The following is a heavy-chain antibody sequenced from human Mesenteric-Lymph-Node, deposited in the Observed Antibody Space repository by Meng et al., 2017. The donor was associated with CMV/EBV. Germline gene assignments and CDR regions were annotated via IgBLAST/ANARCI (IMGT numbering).Heavy chain of an antibody. CDR3: ASLGYCSGSNCYISGY. J-gene: IGHJ4*02. CDR2: MSSSSTYI. CDR1: GFTFNTYS. Sequence: GESLKISCAASGFTFNTYSMNWVRQAPGKGLEWLSSMSSSSTYIYYAKSVKGRFTISRDNAKNSLYLQMNGLRADDTAIYYCASLGYCSGSNCYISGYWGQGTLVTVSS. D-gene: IGHD2-15*01. V-gene: IGHV3-21*04.